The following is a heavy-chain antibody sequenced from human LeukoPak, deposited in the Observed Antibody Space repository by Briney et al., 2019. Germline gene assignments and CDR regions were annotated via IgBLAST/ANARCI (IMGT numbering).Heavy chain of an antibody. Sequence: PSETLSLTCTVSGGSIITNSYYWGWIRQPPGKGLEGIGSIYYSGSTYNNPSLRSRVTISVDTSKNQLSLKLTSVTAADTAVYYCARHADPNYFDYWGQGTLVTVSS. V-gene: IGHV4-39*01. CDR3: ARHADPNYFDY. CDR1: GGSIITNSYY. CDR2: IYYSGST. J-gene: IGHJ4*02.